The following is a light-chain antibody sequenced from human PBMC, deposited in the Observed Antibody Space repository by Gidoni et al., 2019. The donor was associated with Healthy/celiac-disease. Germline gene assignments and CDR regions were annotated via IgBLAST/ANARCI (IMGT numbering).Light chain of an antibody. CDR1: QSVSSY. V-gene: IGKV3-11*01. CDR2: DAS. J-gene: IGKJ4*01. CDR3: QQRSNWPPLT. Sequence: ESVLTQSPATLSLSPGERATSSCRASQSVSSYLAWYQQKPGQAPRLLIYDASNRATGIPARFSGSGSGTDFPLTISSLEPEDFAVYYCQQRSNWPPLTFGGGTKVEIK.